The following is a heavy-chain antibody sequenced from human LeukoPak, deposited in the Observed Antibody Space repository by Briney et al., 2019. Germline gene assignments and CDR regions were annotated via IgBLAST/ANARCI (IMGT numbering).Heavy chain of an antibody. V-gene: IGHV4-34*01. Sequence: SGTLSLTCAVYGGSFSGYYWSWIRQPPGKGLEWIGEINHSGSTNYNPSLKSRVTISVDTSKNQFSLKLSSVTAADTAVYYCARGSRYYDYVWGSYRYTAYFDYWGQGTLVTVSS. CDR3: ARGSRYYDYVWGSYRYTAYFDY. CDR1: GGSFSGYY. D-gene: IGHD3-16*02. CDR2: INHSGST. J-gene: IGHJ4*02.